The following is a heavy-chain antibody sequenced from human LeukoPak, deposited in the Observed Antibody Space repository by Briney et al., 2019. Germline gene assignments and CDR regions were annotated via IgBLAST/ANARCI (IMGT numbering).Heavy chain of an antibody. Sequence: GRSLRLSCAASGFTFSTYAMTWVRQAPGKGLEWVSLISGSGGSTYYADSVKGRFTISRDNSKNTLYLQMNSLRADDTAVYYCAKVGGYSYAVEYWGQGTLVTVSS. CDR3: AKVGGYSYAVEY. V-gene: IGHV3-23*01. J-gene: IGHJ4*02. CDR2: ISGSGGST. CDR1: GFTFSTYA. D-gene: IGHD5-18*01.